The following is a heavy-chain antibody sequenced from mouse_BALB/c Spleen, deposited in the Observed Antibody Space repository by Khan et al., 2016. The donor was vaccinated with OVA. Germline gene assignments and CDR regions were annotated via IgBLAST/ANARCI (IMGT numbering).Heavy chain of an antibody. Sequence: EVELVESGGDLVKPGGSLKLSCAASGFTFSSYSTSWVRQTPDKRLEWVASISSGGDYTYYPDSVKGRFTISRDNAKNTLYLQMSDLKSEDTAMYYCADHLTGSFAYGGQGTLVTVSA. CDR2: ISSGGDYT. CDR3: ADHLTGSFAY. J-gene: IGHJ3*01. CDR1: GFTFSSYS. V-gene: IGHV5-6*01. D-gene: IGHD4-1*01.